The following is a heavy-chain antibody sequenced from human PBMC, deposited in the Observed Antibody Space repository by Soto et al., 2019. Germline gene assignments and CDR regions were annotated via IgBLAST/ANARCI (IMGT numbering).Heavy chain of an antibody. CDR2: ISSSSSTI. D-gene: IGHD6-19*01. CDR3: ANGGRQWLVTSDFTY. CDR1: GFSCGSDI. V-gene: IGHV3-48*01. Sequence: PGGYLRLACAASGFSCGSDIMNWVRQAPGKGLEWVSYISSSSSTIYYADSVKGRFTISRDSSKNTVSLEMTSLRAEDTAVYYCANGGRQWLVTSDFTYWGQGA. J-gene: IGHJ4*02.